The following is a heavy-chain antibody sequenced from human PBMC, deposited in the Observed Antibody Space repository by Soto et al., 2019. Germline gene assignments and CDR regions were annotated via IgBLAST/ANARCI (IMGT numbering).Heavy chain of an antibody. CDR2: INAGNGNT. J-gene: IGHJ5*02. V-gene: IGHV1-3*01. CDR3: ARDQDIVLMVYAPGGGWFDP. Sequence: GASVKVSCKASGYTFTSYAMHWVRQAPGQRLEWMGWINAGNGNTKYSQKFQGRVTITRDTSASTAYMELSSLRSEDTAVYYCARDQDIVLMVYAPGGGWFDPWGQGTLVTVSS. D-gene: IGHD2-8*01. CDR1: GYTFTSYA.